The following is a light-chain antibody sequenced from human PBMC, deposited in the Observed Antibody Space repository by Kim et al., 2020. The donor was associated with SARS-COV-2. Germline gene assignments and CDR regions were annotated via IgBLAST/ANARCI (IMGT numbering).Light chain of an antibody. Sequence: DIQMTQSPSSLSASVGDRFTITCRASQSILTYLNWYQQKPGKAPKLLIYTASSLKSGVPSRFSGSGSGTDFTLTISSLQLEDFATYYCQQSYSTPTFGQGNKLEIK. V-gene: IGKV1-39*01. CDR1: QSILTY. CDR3: QQSYSTPT. J-gene: IGKJ2*01. CDR2: TAS.